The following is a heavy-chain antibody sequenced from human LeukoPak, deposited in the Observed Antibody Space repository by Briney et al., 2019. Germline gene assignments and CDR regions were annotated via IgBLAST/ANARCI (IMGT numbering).Heavy chain of an antibody. CDR1: GFTFSSYS. D-gene: IGHD3-22*01. J-gene: IGHJ4*02. CDR2: ISSSSSYI. CDR3: ARYLYYYYDSSGYAIDY. V-gene: IGHV3-21*01. Sequence: GGSLTLSCAASGFTFSSYSMNWVRQAPGKGLEWVSSISSSSSYIYYADSVKGRFTISRDNAKNSLYLQMNSLRAEDTAVYYCARYLYYYYDSSGYAIDYWGQGTLVTVSS.